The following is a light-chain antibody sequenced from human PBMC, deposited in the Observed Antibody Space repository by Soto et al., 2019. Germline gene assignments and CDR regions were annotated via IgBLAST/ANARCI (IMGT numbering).Light chain of an antibody. CDR1: QSIDNW. CDR3: KQYNSSPT. J-gene: IGKJ1*01. V-gene: IGKV1-5*01. Sequence: DIQMTQSPSTLSAFVGDRVTITCRADQSIDNWLAWYQQKPGKPPKLLIYDASSVESGVPSRFSGSGSGKEFTLTISSLQTDDFATYYCKQYNSSPTFGQGTKVDIK. CDR2: DAS.